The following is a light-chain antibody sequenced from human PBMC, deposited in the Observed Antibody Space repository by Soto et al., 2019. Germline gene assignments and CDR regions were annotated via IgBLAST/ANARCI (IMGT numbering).Light chain of an antibody. CDR3: SSYTTSGPWV. V-gene: IGLV2-14*01. J-gene: IGLJ3*02. Sequence: QSALTQPASVSGSPGQSITISCTGSNSDIGGHNYVSWYQQHPGKVPKLMIFAVTNRPSGVSTRFSGSKSGNTASLTISGLQAEDGADYYCSSYTTSGPWVFGGGTKLTVL. CDR1: NSDIGGHNY. CDR2: AVT.